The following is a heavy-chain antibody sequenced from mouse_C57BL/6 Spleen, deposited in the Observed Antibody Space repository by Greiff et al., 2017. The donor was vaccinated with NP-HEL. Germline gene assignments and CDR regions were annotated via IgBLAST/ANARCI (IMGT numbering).Heavy chain of an antibody. CDR1: GFNIKDDY. V-gene: IGHV14-4*01. CDR3: TTRGYYYYGSRNYYAMDY. J-gene: IGHJ4*01. Sequence: VQLQQSGAELVRPGASVKLSCTASGFNIKDDYMHWVKQRPEQGLEWIGWIDPENGDTEYASKFQGKATITADTSSNTADLQLSSLTSEDTAVYYCTTRGYYYYGSRNYYAMDYWGQGTSVTVSS. D-gene: IGHD1-1*01. CDR2: IDPENGDT.